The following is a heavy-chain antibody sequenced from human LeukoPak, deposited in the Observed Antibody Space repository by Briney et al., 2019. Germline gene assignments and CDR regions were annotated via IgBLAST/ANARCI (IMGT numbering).Heavy chain of an antibody. Sequence: ASVKVSCKASGYTFTGYYMHWVRQAPGQGLEWMGRINPNSGGTNYAQKFQGRVTMTRDTSISTAYMELSRLRSDDTAVYYCAREASDMVWINDAFDIWGQGTMVTVSS. CDR2: INPNSGGT. CDR3: AREASDMVWINDAFDI. D-gene: IGHD3-10*01. J-gene: IGHJ3*02. V-gene: IGHV1-2*06. CDR1: GYTFTGYY.